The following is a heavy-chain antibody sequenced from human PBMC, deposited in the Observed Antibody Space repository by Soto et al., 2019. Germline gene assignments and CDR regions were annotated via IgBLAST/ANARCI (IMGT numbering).Heavy chain of an antibody. Sequence: GGSLRLSCAASGFMFSAYWMSWVRQAPGKGLEWVANIHGDGGKIYYVDSVRGRFTISRDNAKRALYLQMNSLRAEDTAVYYCARDFYGGYTYGPGDYWGQGALVTVSS. V-gene: IGHV3-7*01. CDR1: GFMFSAYW. CDR2: IHGDGGKI. CDR3: ARDFYGGYTYGPGDY. D-gene: IGHD5-18*01. J-gene: IGHJ4*02.